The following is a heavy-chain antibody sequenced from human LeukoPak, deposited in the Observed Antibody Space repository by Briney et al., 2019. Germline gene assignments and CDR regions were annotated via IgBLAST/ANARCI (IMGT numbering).Heavy chain of an antibody. CDR3: ARSYGWLPGGM. CDR2: ISSTSSYT. J-gene: IGHJ4*02. D-gene: IGHD5-12*01. CDR1: GFTFSDYY. Sequence: PGGSLRLSCAASGFTFSDYYMSWIRQAPGKGLEWVSYISSTSSYTNYADSVKGRFTISRDNAKNSLHLQMNSLRAEDTGVYYCARSYGWLPGGMWGQGTLVTVSS. V-gene: IGHV3-11*03.